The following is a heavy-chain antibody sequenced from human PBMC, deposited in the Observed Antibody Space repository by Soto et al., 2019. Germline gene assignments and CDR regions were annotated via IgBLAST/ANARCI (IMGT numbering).Heavy chain of an antibody. CDR2: ASGSGGDT. D-gene: IGHD2-21*02. CDR1: GFTFSSYA. CDR3: AKADASGGNSLLFDY. V-gene: IGHV3-23*01. J-gene: IGHJ4*02. Sequence: GGSLRLSCTASGFTFSSYAMSWVRQAPGKGLEWVSTASGSGGDTYYADSVKGRFTISRDNSKNTVYVQMNSLRAEDTAIYYCAKADASGGNSLLFDYWGQGTLVTVSS.